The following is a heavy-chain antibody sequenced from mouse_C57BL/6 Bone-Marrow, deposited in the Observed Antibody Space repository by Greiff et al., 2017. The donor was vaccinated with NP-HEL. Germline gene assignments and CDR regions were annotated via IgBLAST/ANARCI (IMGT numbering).Heavy chain of an antibody. CDR1: GFTFSSYA. V-gene: IGHV5-9-1*02. CDR2: ISSGGDYI. J-gene: IGHJ3*01. CDR3: TRDGGNRYGNYGFAY. D-gene: IGHD2-10*02. Sequence: EVQGVESGEGLVKPGGSLKLSCAASGFTFSSYAMSWVRQTPEKRLEWVAYISSGGDYIYYADTVKGRFTISRDNARNTLYLQMGSRKSEDTAMYYCTRDGGNRYGNYGFAYWGQGTLVTVSA.